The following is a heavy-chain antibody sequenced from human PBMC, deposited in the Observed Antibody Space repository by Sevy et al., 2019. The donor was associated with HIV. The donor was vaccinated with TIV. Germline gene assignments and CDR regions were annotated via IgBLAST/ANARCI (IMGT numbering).Heavy chain of an antibody. CDR2: IYPDDSQT. Sequence: GESLKISCKASGYNFRKYWIGWVRQMPGKGLEWVGIIYPDDSQTRYSPSFQGQVTISDDNSISTAYLQWSSLKASDTGTYYCARHQVDYFETSPFDNWGRGTLVTVSS. V-gene: IGHV5-51*01. D-gene: IGHD3-9*01. CDR1: GYNFRKYW. CDR3: ARHQVDYFETSPFDN. J-gene: IGHJ4*02.